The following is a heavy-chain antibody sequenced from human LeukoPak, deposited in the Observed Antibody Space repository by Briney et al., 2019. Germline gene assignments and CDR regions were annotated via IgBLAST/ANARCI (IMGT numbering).Heavy chain of an antibody. CDR1: GFTVSSNE. CDR3: ARDLPPAPWNGMDV. J-gene: IGHJ6*02. CDR2: ISGGST. D-gene: IGHD2-2*01. Sequence: GGSLRLSCAASGFTVSSNEMSWVRQAPGKGLEWVSSISGGSTYYADSRKGRFTISRDNSKNTLHLQMNSLRVEDTAVYYCARDLPPAPWNGMDVWGQGTTVTVSS. V-gene: IGHV3-38-3*01.